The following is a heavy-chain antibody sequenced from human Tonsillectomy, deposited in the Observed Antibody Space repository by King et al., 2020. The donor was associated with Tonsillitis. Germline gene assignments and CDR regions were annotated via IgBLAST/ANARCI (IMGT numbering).Heavy chain of an antibody. Sequence: VQLQESGPGLVKPSETLSLTCTVSGGSISSYYWSWIRQPPGKGLEWIGYISFSWSTNYNPSLKSRVTISEDMSKNQFSLRLSSVTAADTAVYYCATVTNFAVATPPYYYYYLDVWGNGTTVTVSS. CDR1: GGSISSYY. CDR2: ISFSWST. J-gene: IGHJ6*03. CDR3: ATVTNFAVATPPYYYYYLDV. D-gene: IGHD3-3*01. V-gene: IGHV4-59*01.